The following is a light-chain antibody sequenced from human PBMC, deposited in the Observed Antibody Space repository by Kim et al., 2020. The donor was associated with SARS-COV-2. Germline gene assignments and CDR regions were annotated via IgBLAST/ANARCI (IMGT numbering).Light chain of an antibody. CDR3: QQYGTSPQVT. V-gene: IGKV3-20*01. CDR2: GAS. Sequence: PGERAPLPCRASQSISGSYLAWYQQKPGQAPRLLIFGASRRATGIPDRFSGSGSGTDFTLTISRLEPEDFAVYHCQQYGTSPQVTFGGGTKVDIK. J-gene: IGKJ4*01. CDR1: QSISGSY.